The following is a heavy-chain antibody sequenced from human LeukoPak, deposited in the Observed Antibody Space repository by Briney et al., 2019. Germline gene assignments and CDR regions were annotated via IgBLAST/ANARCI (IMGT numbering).Heavy chain of an antibody. Sequence: PSQTLSLTCTVSGGSISSGDYYWSWIRQPPGKGLEWIGYIYYSGSTYYNPSLKSRVTISVDTSKNQFSLKLSSVTAADTAVYYCARDNGSGSYSIIFDYWGQGTLVTVSS. CDR1: GGSISSGDYY. J-gene: IGHJ4*02. CDR3: ARDNGSGSYSIIFDY. CDR2: IYYSGST. V-gene: IGHV4-30-4*08. D-gene: IGHD3-10*01.